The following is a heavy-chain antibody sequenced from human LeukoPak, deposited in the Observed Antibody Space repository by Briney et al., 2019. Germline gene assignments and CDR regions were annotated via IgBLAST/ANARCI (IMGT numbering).Heavy chain of an antibody. V-gene: IGHV3-21*01. Sequence: GGSLRLSCAASGFTFSSYSMNWVRQSPGKGLEWVSSISSSSSYIYYADSVKGRFTISRDNAKNSLYLQMNSLRAEDTAVYYCERGVAAAGTSVYWGQGTLVTVSS. CDR2: ISSSSSYI. CDR3: ERGVAAAGTSVY. CDR1: GFTFSSYS. J-gene: IGHJ4*02. D-gene: IGHD6-13*01.